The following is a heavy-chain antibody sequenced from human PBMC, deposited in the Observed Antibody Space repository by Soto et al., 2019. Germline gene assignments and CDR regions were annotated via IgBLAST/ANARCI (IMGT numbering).Heavy chain of an antibody. CDR2: IYSGGNS. Sequence: GGSLRLSCTTSGFTVSSSHMSWVLQAPGKGLDWVSVIYSGGNSYYAVSVQGRFTISRDNSKNTVYLQMNSLRGEDTAIYYCARLGPYGSETYSFRYNWFEPWGQGTLVTVSS. V-gene: IGHV3-53*01. CDR3: ARLGPYGSETYSFRYNWFEP. D-gene: IGHD3-10*01. J-gene: IGHJ5*02. CDR1: GFTVSSSH.